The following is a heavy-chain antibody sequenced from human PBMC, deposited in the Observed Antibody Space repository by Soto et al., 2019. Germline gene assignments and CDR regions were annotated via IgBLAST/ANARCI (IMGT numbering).Heavy chain of an antibody. D-gene: IGHD2-2*01. CDR1: AGTFSSYA. V-gene: IGHV1-69*01. CDR2: IIPISGTA. J-gene: IGHJ6*02. CDR3: ARSQVSSTSLEIYYYYYYGMDV. Sequence: QVQLVQSGAEVKKPGSSVKVSCKASAGTFSSYAISWVRQAPGQGLEWMGGIIPISGTANYAQKFQGRVTITADESTRTAYMELSSLRSEHTAVYYWARSQVSSTSLEIYYYYYYGMDVWGQGTTVTVSS.